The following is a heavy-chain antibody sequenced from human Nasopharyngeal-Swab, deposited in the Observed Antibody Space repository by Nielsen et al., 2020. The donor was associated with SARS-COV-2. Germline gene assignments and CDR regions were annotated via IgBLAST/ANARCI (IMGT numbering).Heavy chain of an antibody. J-gene: IGHJ4*02. Sequence: GESLKISCTASGFTFGDYAMSWFRQAPGKGLEWVGFIRSKAYGGTTECAASVKGRFTISRDDSKSIAYLQMNSLKTEDTAVYYCTRDDWLDTAMVEYWGQGTLVTVSS. V-gene: IGHV3-49*03. CDR3: TRDDWLDTAMVEY. CDR2: IRSKAYGGTT. CDR1: GFTFGDYA. D-gene: IGHD5-18*01.